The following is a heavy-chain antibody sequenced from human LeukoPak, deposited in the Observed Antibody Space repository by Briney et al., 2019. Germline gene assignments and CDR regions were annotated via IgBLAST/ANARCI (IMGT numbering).Heavy chain of an antibody. V-gene: IGHV3-30*18. Sequence: PGGSLRLSCAASGFTFSSYGMHWVRQAPGKGLEWVAVISYDGSNKYYADSVKGRFTISRDNSKNTLYLQMNSLRAEVTAVYYCAKDPRTKYCSSTSCYGRGNYYYGMDVWGKGTTVTVSS. CDR2: ISYDGSNK. D-gene: IGHD2-2*01. CDR1: GFTFSSYG. J-gene: IGHJ6*04. CDR3: AKDPRTKYCSSTSCYGRGNYYYGMDV.